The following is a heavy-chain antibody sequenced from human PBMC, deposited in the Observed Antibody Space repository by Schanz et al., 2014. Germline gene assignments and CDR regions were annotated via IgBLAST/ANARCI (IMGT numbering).Heavy chain of an antibody. CDR3: ARDHTTESYYSAGPPIDY. CDR2: MNESHSTI. Sequence: VQLAESGGGVVQPGRSLRLSCAVSGFSFSSYAMGWVRQARGKGLEWVSAMNESHSTIYYAGSVRGRFTISRDNAENTLFLQMNSLRAEDTAVYYCARDHTTESYYSAGPPIDYWGQGTLLTVSS. D-gene: IGHD1-26*01. V-gene: IGHV3-23*04. CDR1: GFSFSSYA. J-gene: IGHJ4*02.